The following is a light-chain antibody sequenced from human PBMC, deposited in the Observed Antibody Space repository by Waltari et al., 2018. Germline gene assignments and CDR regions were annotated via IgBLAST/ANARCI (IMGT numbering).Light chain of an antibody. CDR1: QSISNY. V-gene: IGKV1-39*01. J-gene: IGKJ2*02. CDR3: QQSYSTPRT. Sequence: DIQMTQSPSSLSASVGDRVTITCRASQSISNYLNWYQQKPGKAPKLLIYAASSLQRGVPSRFSGSGSGTDFTLTISSLQPEDFATYYCQQSYSTPRTFGQGTKLEIK. CDR2: AAS.